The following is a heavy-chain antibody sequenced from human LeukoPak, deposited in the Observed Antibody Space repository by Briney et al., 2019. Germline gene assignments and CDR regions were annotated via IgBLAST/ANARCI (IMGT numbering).Heavy chain of an antibody. CDR2: IYHSGST. CDR3: ARLRVDYYYGMDV. D-gene: IGHD5-12*01. CDR1: GYSISSGYY. Sequence: SETLSLTCAVSGYSISSGYYWGWIRQPPGKGLEWIGSIYHSGSTYYNPSLKSRVTISVDTSKNQFSLKLSSVTAADTAVYYCARLRVDYYYGMDVWGQGTTVTVSS. J-gene: IGHJ6*02. V-gene: IGHV4-38-2*01.